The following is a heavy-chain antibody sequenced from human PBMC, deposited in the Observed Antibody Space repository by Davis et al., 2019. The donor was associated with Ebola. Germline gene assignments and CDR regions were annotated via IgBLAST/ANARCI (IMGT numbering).Heavy chain of an antibody. Sequence: ASVKVSCKASGYTFTSYAMHWVRQAPGQGLEWMGWINPNNGNTNYAQNVQGRVTMTTDTSTSTAYMELRSLRSDDTAVYYCAREYVEAAAVLVFWLDYYGMDVWGQGTTVIVSS. D-gene: IGHD6-13*01. J-gene: IGHJ6*02. CDR1: GYTFTSYA. CDR3: AREYVEAAAVLVFWLDYYGMDV. CDR2: INPNNGNT. V-gene: IGHV1-18*01.